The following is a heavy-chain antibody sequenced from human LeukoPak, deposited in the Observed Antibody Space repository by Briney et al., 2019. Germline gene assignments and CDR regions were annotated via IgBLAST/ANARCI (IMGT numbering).Heavy chain of an antibody. CDR2: IRGNNDNT. CDR1: GYIFNTYG. J-gene: IGHJ4*02. Sequence: ASVKVSCKTSGYIFNTYGISWVRQAPGQGLEWMAWIRGNNDNTKYAQKFQGRVTLTTDTSTSTAYMELRGLTSDDMAVYYCVRDSAYSPDYWGQGTLVTVSP. D-gene: IGHD5-12*01. CDR3: VRDSAYSPDY. V-gene: IGHV1-18*03.